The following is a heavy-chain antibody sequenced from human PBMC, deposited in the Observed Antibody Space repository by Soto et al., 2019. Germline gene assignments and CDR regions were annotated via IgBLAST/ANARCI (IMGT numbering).Heavy chain of an antibody. Sequence: SETLSLTCAVYGGSFSGYYWSWIRQPPGKGLEWIGEINHSGSTNYNPSLKSRVTISVDTSKNQFSLKLSSVTAADTAVYYCARYYDFWSGYFGFHWGQGTLVTVSS. D-gene: IGHD3-3*01. J-gene: IGHJ4*02. V-gene: IGHV4-34*01. CDR1: GGSFSGYY. CDR3: ARYYDFWSGYFGFH. CDR2: INHSGST.